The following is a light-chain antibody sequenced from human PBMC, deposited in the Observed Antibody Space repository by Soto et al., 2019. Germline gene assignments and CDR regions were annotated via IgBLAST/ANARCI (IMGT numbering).Light chain of an antibody. V-gene: IGKV3-20*01. Sequence: EVVLTQSPGTLSLSPGEGATLSCRASQSVSRSYLAWYRQKAGQAPRLLIFGVSTRASGIPDRFSGSGSGTDFTLTISRLEPKDFAMYYCQQYDSAPLTFGGGTKVEIK. J-gene: IGKJ4*01. CDR3: QQYDSAPLT. CDR2: GVS. CDR1: QSVSRSY.